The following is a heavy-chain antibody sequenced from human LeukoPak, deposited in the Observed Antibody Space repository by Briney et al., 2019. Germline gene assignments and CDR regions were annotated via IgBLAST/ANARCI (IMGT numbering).Heavy chain of an antibody. D-gene: IGHD3-16*01. CDR3: AKRRQSGIGSLYYFDS. CDR1: GFTFSSYA. Sequence: QPGGSLRLSCAASGFTFSSYAMSWVRQTPGMRLEWVSAISRSGDSTYYTDSVKGRFTISRDNSKGTLYLHMDSLSAEDTAVYYCAKRRQSGIGSLYYFDSWGQGTLVTVSS. J-gene: IGHJ4*02. CDR2: ISRSGDST. V-gene: IGHV3-23*01.